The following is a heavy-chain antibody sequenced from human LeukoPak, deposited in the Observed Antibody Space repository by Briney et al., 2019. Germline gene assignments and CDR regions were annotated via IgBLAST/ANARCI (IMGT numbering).Heavy chain of an antibody. J-gene: IGHJ4*02. CDR2: INPSGGST. CDR1: GYTFTSYY. Sequence: GSSVKVSCKASGYTFTSYYMHWVRQAPGQGLEWMGIINPSGGSTSYAQKFQGRVTMTRDTSTSTVYMELSSLRSEDTAVYYCARAILYGGYSGPGDYWGQGTLVTVSS. CDR3: ARAILYGGYSGPGDY. V-gene: IGHV1-46*01. D-gene: IGHD5-12*01.